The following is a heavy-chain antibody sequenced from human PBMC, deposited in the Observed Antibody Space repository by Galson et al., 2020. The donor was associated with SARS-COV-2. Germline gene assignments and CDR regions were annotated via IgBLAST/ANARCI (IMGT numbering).Heavy chain of an antibody. CDR2: IYYSGST. V-gene: IGHV4-59*01. CDR3: ARGILDIVVVPAATDSHFDY. J-gene: IGHJ4*02. D-gene: IGHD2-2*03. CDR1: GGSISSYY. Sequence: SETLSLTCTVSGGSISSYYWSWIRQPPGKGLEWIGYIYYSGSTNYNPSLKSRVTISVDTSKNQFSLKLSSVTAADTAVYYCARGILDIVVVPAATDSHFDYWGQGTLVTVSS.